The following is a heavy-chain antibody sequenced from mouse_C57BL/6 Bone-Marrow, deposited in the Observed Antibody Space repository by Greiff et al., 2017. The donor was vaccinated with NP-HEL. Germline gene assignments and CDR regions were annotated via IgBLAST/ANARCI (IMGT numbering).Heavy chain of an antibody. CDR1: GYTFTDYY. Sequence: VQLQQSGPELVKPGASVKISCKASGYTFTDYYMNWVKQSHGKSLEWIGDINPNNGGTSYNQKFKGKATLTVDKSSSTAYMELRSLTSEDSAVYYCAREKYSNYGFAYWGQGTLVTVSA. CDR2: INPNNGGT. D-gene: IGHD2-5*01. CDR3: AREKYSNYGFAY. V-gene: IGHV1-26*01. J-gene: IGHJ3*01.